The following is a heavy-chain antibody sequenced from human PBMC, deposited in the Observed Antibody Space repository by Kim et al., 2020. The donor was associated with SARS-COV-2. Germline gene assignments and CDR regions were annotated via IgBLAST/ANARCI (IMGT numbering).Heavy chain of an antibody. Sequence: TYYNPSLKSRVTISVDTSKNQFSLKLSSVTAADTAVYYCARGKGQWLVDYWGQGTLVTVSS. J-gene: IGHJ4*02. V-gene: IGHV4-39*01. CDR3: ARGKGQWLVDY. D-gene: IGHD6-19*01. CDR2: T.